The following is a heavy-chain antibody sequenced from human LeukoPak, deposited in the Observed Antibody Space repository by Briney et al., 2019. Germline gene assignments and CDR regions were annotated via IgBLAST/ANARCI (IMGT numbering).Heavy chain of an antibody. Sequence: GESPKISCKGSGYSFTSYWIGWVRQMPGKGLEWMGIIYPGDSDTRYSPSFQGQVTISADKSISTAYLQWSSLKASDTAMYYCARLLTNFDWSLASFDYWGQGTLVTVSS. CDR2: IYPGDSDT. V-gene: IGHV5-51*01. CDR3: ARLLTNFDWSLASFDY. CDR1: GYSFTSYW. J-gene: IGHJ4*02. D-gene: IGHD3-9*01.